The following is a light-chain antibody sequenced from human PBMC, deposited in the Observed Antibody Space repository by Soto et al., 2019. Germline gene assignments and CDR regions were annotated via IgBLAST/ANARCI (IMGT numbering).Light chain of an antibody. J-gene: IGLJ1*01. V-gene: IGLV1-44*01. CDR3: AGWDDSLSSRFV. Sequence: QSVLTQPPSASGTPGQTVTIPCSGSIAINTVNWYQQVPGAAPKLLIYNNRQRPSGVPYRFSGSRSGTSTSLAISGLQSEDEADYYCAGWDDSLSSRFVFGSGTKLTVL. CDR1: IAINT. CDR2: NNR.